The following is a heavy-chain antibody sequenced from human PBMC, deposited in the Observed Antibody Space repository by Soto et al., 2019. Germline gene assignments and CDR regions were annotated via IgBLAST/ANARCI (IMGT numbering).Heavy chain of an antibody. V-gene: IGHV1-69*02. Sequence: QVQLVQSGTEVKKPGSSVKVSCKASGDTFSFYTINWVRQAPGLGLEWVGRINPIVSMSNYAQKFQGRVSMTADKPTSTAFMELRTLRSDDTALYFCAASYGSGYSVFDYWGQGALVIVSS. CDR1: GDTFSFYT. CDR3: AASYGSGYSVFDY. D-gene: IGHD3-10*01. CDR2: INPIVSMS. J-gene: IGHJ4*02.